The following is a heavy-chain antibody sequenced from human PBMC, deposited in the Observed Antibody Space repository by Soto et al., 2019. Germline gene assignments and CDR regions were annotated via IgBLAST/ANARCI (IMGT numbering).Heavy chain of an antibody. D-gene: IGHD1-26*01. CDR1: GFTVSSNY. CDR3: ARDPSSGSYYLAFDI. V-gene: IGHV3-53*01. CDR2: IYSGGST. Sequence: PGGSLRLSCAASGFTVSSNYMSWVRQAPGKGLEWVSVIYSGGSTYYADSVKGRFTISRDNSKNTLYLQMNSLRAEDTAVYYCARDPSSGSYYLAFDIWGQGTMVTVSS. J-gene: IGHJ3*02.